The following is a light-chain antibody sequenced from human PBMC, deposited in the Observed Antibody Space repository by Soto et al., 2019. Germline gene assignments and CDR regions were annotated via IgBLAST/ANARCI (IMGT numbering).Light chain of an antibody. CDR2: RAS. CDR3: QQSYSTPSVT. J-gene: IGKJ5*01. V-gene: IGKV1-39*01. CDR1: QSISSF. Sequence: DIRMTQSPSSLSASVGDRVTITCRASQSISSFLNWYQQKPGKAPKLLIYRASSLQSGVSSRFSSGGSGTDITLTISSMQPEDFATYYCQQSYSTPSVTFAQGTRPETK.